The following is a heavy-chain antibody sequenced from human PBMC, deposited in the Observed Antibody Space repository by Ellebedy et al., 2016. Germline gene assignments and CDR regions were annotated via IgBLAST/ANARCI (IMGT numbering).Heavy chain of an antibody. V-gene: IGHV1-18*01. J-gene: IGHJ4*02. CDR1: SYTFNTNG. Sequence: ASVKVSXKASSYTFNTNGFAWVRQAPGQGLEWMGWISAYNGDTNYAQKLQDRVTMTTDTSTSTAYMELRTLKSDDTAMYYCARGGMLYCSSTYCVDYWGQGTLVTVSS. CDR3: ARGGMLYCSSTYCVDY. D-gene: IGHD2-2*01. CDR2: ISAYNGDT.